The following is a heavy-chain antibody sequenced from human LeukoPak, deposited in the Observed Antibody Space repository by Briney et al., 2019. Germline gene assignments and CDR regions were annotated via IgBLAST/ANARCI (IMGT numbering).Heavy chain of an antibody. CDR2: ISSGSSTI. J-gene: IGHJ4*02. Sequence: GGSLRLSCAASGFTFSSYSMNWVRQAPGNGLEWVSYISSGSSTIYYADSVKGRFTISRDNAKNSLYLQMNSLRAEDTAVYYCARARNEDYWGQGTLVTVSS. D-gene: IGHD1-1*01. V-gene: IGHV3-48*04. CDR3: ARARNEDY. CDR1: GFTFSSYS.